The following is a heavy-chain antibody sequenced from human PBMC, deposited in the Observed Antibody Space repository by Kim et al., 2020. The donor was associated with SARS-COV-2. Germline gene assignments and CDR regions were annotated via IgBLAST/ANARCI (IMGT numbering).Heavy chain of an antibody. V-gene: IGHV5-51*01. Sequence: GESLKISCKASGYNFNKYWIGWVRQMPGKGLKWMGTIWPGDSDIRPSPSFQGQVTMSVDKSISTAYLQWSSLKASDSAIYYCARREDTPEGFFGYWGQGT. CDR3: ARREDTPEGFFGY. CDR2: IWPGDSDI. CDR1: GYNFNKYW. J-gene: IGHJ4*02.